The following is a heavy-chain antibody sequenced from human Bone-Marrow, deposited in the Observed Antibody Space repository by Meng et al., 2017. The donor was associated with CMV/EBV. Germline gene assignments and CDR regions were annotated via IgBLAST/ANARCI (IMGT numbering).Heavy chain of an antibody. J-gene: IGHJ6*02. Sequence: GSLRLSCAVYGGSFSGYYWSWIRQPPGKGLEWIGEINHSGSTNYNPSLKSRVTILVDTSKNQFSLKLSSVTAADTAVYYCARGAVPKGMDVWGQGTTVTVSS. CDR2: INHSGST. D-gene: IGHD6-19*01. CDR3: ARGAVPKGMDV. V-gene: IGHV4-34*01. CDR1: GGSFSGYY.